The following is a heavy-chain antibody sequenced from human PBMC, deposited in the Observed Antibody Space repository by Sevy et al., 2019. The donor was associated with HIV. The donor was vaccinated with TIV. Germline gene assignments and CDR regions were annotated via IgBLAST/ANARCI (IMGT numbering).Heavy chain of an antibody. D-gene: IGHD3-10*01. J-gene: IGHJ4*02. CDR1: GFTFSSYS. Sequence: GGSLRLSCAASGFTFSSYSMNWVRQAPEKGLEWISFVSGNSGAINYADSVKGRFTISRDNAKNSLYLQMNSLRVDDTAVYYCARVMGGSYTPLDYWGQGTLVTVSS. CDR2: VSGNSGAI. V-gene: IGHV3-48*01. CDR3: ARVMGGSYTPLDY.